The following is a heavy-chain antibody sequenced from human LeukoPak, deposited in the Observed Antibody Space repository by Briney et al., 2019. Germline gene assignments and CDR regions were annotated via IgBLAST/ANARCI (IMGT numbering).Heavy chain of an antibody. CDR2: IWYDGSNK. Sequence: GGSLRLSCAASGFTFSSYGMHWVRQAPGKGLEWVAVIWYDGSNKYYADSVKGRFTISRDNSKNTLCLQMNSLRAEDTAVYYCAKEFRITGTRRDVTGYFDYWGQGTLVTVSS. CDR1: GFTFSSYG. V-gene: IGHV3-33*06. D-gene: IGHD1-7*01. J-gene: IGHJ4*02. CDR3: AKEFRITGTRRDVTGYFDY.